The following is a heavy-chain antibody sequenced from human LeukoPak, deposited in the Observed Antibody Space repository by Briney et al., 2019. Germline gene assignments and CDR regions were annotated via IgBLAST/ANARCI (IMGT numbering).Heavy chain of an antibody. CDR2: ISSSSSYI. Sequence: GGSLRLSCAASGFTFSGYSMNRVRQAPGKGLEWVSSISSSSSYIYYADSVKGRFTISRDNAKNSLYLQMNSLRAEDTAVYYCARGNVGARDYYFDYWGQGTLVTVSS. V-gene: IGHV3-21*01. CDR3: ARGNVGARDYYFDY. CDR1: GFTFSGYS. J-gene: IGHJ4*02. D-gene: IGHD1-26*01.